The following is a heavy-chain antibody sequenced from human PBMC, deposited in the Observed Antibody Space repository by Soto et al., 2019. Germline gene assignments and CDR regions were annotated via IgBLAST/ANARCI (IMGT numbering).Heavy chain of an antibody. J-gene: IGHJ4*02. Sequence: SETLSLTCTVSGGSISSSSYYWGWIRQPPGKGLEWIGSIYYSGSTYYNPSLKSRVTISVDTSKNQFSLKLSSVTAADTAVYYCASSRYSSSYAYWGQGTLVTVSS. CDR3: ASSRYSSSYAY. V-gene: IGHV4-39*01. CDR1: GGSISSSSYY. D-gene: IGHD6-6*01. CDR2: IYYSGST.